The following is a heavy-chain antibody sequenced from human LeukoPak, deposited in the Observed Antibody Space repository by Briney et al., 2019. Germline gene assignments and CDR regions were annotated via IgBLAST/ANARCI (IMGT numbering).Heavy chain of an antibody. CDR1: GGSISSYY. Sequence: SETLSLTCTVSGGSISSYYWSWIRQPAGQGLEWIGRIYTNADTKYNPSLKSRVTMSVDTSKNQLSLKVRSVTAADTAAYYCARAAAAAGGQYFDYWGQGTVVTVSS. J-gene: IGHJ4*02. CDR2: IYTNADT. D-gene: IGHD6-13*01. CDR3: ARAAAAAGGQYFDY. V-gene: IGHV4-4*07.